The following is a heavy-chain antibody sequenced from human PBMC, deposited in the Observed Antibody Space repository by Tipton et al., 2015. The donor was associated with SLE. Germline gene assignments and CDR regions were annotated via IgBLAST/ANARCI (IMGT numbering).Heavy chain of an antibody. J-gene: IGHJ4*02. D-gene: IGHD3-16*02. CDR1: GDSISSSY. Sequence: TLSLTCSVSGDSISSSYWIWIRQPPGKGLEWLGYIYHGGSTNYNPSLKSRVTMSVDTSKKQVSLKVTSVTAADTAVYYCARGSYRFDYWGQGTLVTVSS. CDR3: ARGSYRFDY. CDR2: IYHGGST. V-gene: IGHV4-59*08.